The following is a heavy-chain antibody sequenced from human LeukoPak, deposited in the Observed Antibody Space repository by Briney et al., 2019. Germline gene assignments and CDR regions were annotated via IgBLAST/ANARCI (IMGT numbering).Heavy chain of an antibody. CDR1: GGSFSSYY. V-gene: IGHV4-59*01. Sequence: SETLSLTCTVSGGSFSSYYWSWIRQPPGKGLEWIGYIYYSGSTNYNPSLKSRVTISVDTSKNQFSLKLSSVTAADTAVYYCARDRAAAAPGRWFDPWGQGTLVTVSS. J-gene: IGHJ5*02. D-gene: IGHD6-13*01. CDR2: IYYSGST. CDR3: ARDRAAAAPGRWFDP.